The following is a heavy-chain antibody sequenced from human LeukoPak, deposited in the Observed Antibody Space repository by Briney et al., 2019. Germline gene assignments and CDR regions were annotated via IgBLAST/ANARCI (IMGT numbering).Heavy chain of an antibody. CDR2: IKSKTDGGTT. J-gene: IGHJ4*02. Sequence: PGGSLRLSCAASGFTFSNAWMSWVRQAPGKGLEWVGRIKSKTDGGTTDYAAPVKGRFTISRDNSKNTLYLQMNSLRAEDTAVYYCAKDRSDYSNYALGVLDYWGQGTLVTVSS. CDR1: GFTFSNAW. V-gene: IGHV3-15*01. CDR3: AKDRSDYSNYALGVLDY. D-gene: IGHD4-11*01.